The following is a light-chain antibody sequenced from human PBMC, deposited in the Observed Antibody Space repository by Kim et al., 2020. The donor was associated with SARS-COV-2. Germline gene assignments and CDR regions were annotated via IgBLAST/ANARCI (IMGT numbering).Light chain of an antibody. CDR3: QEYNSAPPLI. V-gene: IGKV1-27*01. CDR2: AAS. J-gene: IGKJ4*01. Sequence: SIGDRVTITCRASQAIHDFVAWYQQKPGQVPKVLIFAASTLQSGVPSRFSGSGSGTEFNLTINSLQPEDVAIYYCQEYNSAPPLIFGGGTKVDIK. CDR1: QAIHDF.